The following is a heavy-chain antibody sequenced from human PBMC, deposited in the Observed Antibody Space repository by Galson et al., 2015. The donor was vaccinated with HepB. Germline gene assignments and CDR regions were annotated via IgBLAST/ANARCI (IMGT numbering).Heavy chain of an antibody. V-gene: IGHV1-69*10. Sequence: SVKVSCKASGGTFSSYAISWVRQAPGQGLEWMGGIIPIFGIANYAQKFQGRVTITADKSTSTAYMELSSLRSEDTAVYYCAKGGQYYYDSRGRGFLNWFDPWGQGTLVTVSS. J-gene: IGHJ5*02. D-gene: IGHD3-22*01. CDR3: AKGGQYYYDSRGRGFLNWFDP. CDR2: IIPIFGIA. CDR1: GGTFSSYA.